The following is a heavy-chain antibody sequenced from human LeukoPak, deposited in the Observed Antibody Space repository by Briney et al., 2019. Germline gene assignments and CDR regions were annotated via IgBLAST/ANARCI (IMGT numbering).Heavy chain of an antibody. D-gene: IGHD3-3*01. CDR3: ARYYDFWSGYSPWYFDY. CDR1: GYTFTSYG. Sequence: ASVKVSCKASGYTFTSYGISWVRQAPGQGLEWMGWISAYNGNTNYAQKLQGRVTMTTDTSTSTAYMELRSLRSDDTAVYCCARYYDFWSGYSPWYFDYWGQGTLVTVSS. J-gene: IGHJ4*02. CDR2: ISAYNGNT. V-gene: IGHV1-18*01.